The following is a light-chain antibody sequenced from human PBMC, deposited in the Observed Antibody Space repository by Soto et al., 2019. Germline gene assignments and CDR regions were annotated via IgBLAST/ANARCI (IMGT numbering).Light chain of an antibody. CDR3: QTWGTGIQV. CDR2: LNSDGSH. CDR1: SGHSSHA. J-gene: IGLJ2*01. V-gene: IGLV4-69*01. Sequence: QAELTQSPSASASLGASVKLTCTLTSGHSSHAIAWHQQQPEKGPRFLMKLNSDGSHNKGDGIPDRFSGSSSGAERFLTISSLQSEDEADYYCQTWGTGIQVFGGGTKLTVL.